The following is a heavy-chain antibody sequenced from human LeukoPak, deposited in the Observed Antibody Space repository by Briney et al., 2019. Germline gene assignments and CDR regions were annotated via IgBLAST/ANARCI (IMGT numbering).Heavy chain of an antibody. D-gene: IGHD3-22*01. CDR3: ARDRSDYYDSSGYYYAFDI. CDR1: GGTFSSYA. J-gene: IGHJ3*02. V-gene: IGHV1-69*06. Sequence: SVKVSCKASGGTFSSYAISWVRQAPGQGLGWMGGIIPIFGTANYAQKFQGRVTITADKSTSTAYMELSSLRSDDTAVYYCARDRSDYYDSSGYYYAFDIWGQGTMVTVSS. CDR2: IIPIFGTA.